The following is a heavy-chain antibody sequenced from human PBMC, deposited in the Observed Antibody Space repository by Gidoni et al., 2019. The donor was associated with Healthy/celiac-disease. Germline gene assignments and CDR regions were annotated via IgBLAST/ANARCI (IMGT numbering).Heavy chain of an antibody. D-gene: IGHD3-22*01. CDR1: GFPFSSYS. Sequence: EVQLVESGGGLVKPGGSLRLSGAASGFPFSSYSMNWVRPAPGKGLEWVSSISSSSSYIYYADSVKGRFTISRDNAKNSLYLQMNSLRAEDTAVYYCARDGWLVYYYYMDVWGKGTTVTVSS. V-gene: IGHV3-21*01. CDR2: ISSSSSYI. J-gene: IGHJ6*03. CDR3: ARDGWLVYYYYMDV.